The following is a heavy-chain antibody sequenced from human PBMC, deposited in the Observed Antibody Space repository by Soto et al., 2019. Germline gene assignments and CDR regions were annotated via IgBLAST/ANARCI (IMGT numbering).Heavy chain of an antibody. Sequence: ASVKVSCKASGYTFTSYGISWVRQAPGQGLEWMGWISAYNGNTNYAQKLQGRVTMTTDTSTSTAYMELRSLRSDDTAVYYFARYYDFWSGYSSSGYFDYWGQGTLVTVSS. CDR3: ARYYDFWSGYSSSGYFDY. CDR1: GYTFTSYG. CDR2: ISAYNGNT. D-gene: IGHD3-3*01. J-gene: IGHJ4*02. V-gene: IGHV1-18*01.